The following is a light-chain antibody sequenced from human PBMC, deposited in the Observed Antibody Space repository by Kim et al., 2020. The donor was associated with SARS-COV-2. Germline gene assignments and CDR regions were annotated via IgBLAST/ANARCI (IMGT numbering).Light chain of an antibody. Sequence: DIQMTQSPSSLAASVGDRVTIACRASQSICTYLNWYQQKPGKAPKRLIYGASTLQSGVPSRFSGSGSGTDFILTISSLQPEDFATYYCQQSHSTPLLTFGGGTKVDIK. J-gene: IGKJ4*01. CDR3: QQSHSTPLLT. V-gene: IGKV1-39*01. CDR2: GAS. CDR1: QSICTY.